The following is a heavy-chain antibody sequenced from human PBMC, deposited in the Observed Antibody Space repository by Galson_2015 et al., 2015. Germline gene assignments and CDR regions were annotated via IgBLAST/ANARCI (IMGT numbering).Heavy chain of an antibody. CDR3: ARIIIRGVPRLDP. Sequence: SLRLSCAASGFTFSDYYMSWLRQAPGKGLEWVSYTSTSGSTIYYADSVKGRFTISWDNAKNSLYLQMNSLRAEDAAVYYCARIIIRGVPRLDPWGQGTLVTVSS. V-gene: IGHV3-11*01. CDR2: TSTSGSTI. D-gene: IGHD3-10*01. J-gene: IGHJ5*02. CDR1: GFTFSDYY.